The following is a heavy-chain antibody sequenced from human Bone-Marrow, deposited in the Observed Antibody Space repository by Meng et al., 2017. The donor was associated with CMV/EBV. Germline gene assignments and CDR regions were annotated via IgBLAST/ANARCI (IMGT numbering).Heavy chain of an antibody. D-gene: IGHD6-19*01. Sequence: LMIQRGSWVMVPGAAVQSSCKTACYPCIDNYMHWVRQAPGQGLEWMGWIRSDGSATNYAQKFRGRVTMTRDASVSTAYMELSGLSSDDTAVYFCVRSSGWSLFDYWGPGALVTVSS. CDR1: CYPCIDNY. J-gene: IGHJ4*02. V-gene: IGHV1-2*02. CDR3: VRSSGWSLFDY. CDR2: IRSDGSAT.